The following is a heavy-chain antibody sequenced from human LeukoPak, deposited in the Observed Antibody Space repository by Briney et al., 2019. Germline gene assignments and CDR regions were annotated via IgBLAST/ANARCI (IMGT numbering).Heavy chain of an antibody. CDR2: VYYSGNT. D-gene: IGHD6-19*01. CDR1: SGSISRSYFY. CDR3: ARHEHKAVAGDT. Sequence: SETLSLTCTVSSGSISRSYFYWGWIRQPPGKGLEWIGSVYYSGNTFYSPSLKSRVTISVDTSKNHFSLRLISVTAADTAVYYCARHEHKAVAGDTWGQGTLVTVSS. V-gene: IGHV4-39*01. J-gene: IGHJ5*01.